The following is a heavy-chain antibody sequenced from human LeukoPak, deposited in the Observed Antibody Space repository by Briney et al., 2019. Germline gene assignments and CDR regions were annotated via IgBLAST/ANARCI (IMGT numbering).Heavy chain of an antibody. CDR3: AKKTAADSSGYSLDY. D-gene: IGHD3-22*01. CDR2: ISGGRGIT. V-gene: IGHV3-23*01. Sequence: GGCRRLSWAAAGFTFSSYAMSWVRQAAGKGLGCVSCISGGRGITYYAGSVKGRFTISRDNSKNTLYLQMNSLRAEDTAVYYCAKKTAADSSGYSLDYWGQGTLVTVSS. CDR1: GFTFSSYA. J-gene: IGHJ4*02.